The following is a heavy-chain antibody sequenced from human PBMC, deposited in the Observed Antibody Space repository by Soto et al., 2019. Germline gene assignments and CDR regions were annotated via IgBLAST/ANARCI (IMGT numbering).Heavy chain of an antibody. CDR1: GFSLSNARMG. J-gene: IGHJ4*02. CDR3: ARINPYSSSWSFDY. D-gene: IGHD6-13*01. CDR2: IFSNDEK. Sequence: QVTLKESGPVLVNPTETLTLTCTVSGFSLSNARMGVSWIRQPPGKALEWLAHIFSNDEKSYSTSLKSRLTISKDTSKSQVVLTMTNMDPVDTATYYCARINPYSSSWSFDYWGQGTLVTVSS. V-gene: IGHV2-26*01.